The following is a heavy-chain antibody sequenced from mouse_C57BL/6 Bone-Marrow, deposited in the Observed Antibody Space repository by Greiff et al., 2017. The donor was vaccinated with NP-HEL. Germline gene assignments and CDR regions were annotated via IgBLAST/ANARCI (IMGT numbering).Heavy chain of an antibody. Sequence: EVQLQESGPGLVKPSQSLSLTCSVTGYSITSGYYWNWIRQFPGNKLEWMGYISYDGSNNYNPSLKNRISITRDTSKNQFFLKLNSVTTEDTATYYCARDLYYGSGYWYFDVWGTGTTVTVSS. J-gene: IGHJ1*03. V-gene: IGHV3-6*01. CDR1: GYSITSGYY. CDR2: ISYDGSN. CDR3: ARDLYYGSGYWYFDV. D-gene: IGHD1-1*01.